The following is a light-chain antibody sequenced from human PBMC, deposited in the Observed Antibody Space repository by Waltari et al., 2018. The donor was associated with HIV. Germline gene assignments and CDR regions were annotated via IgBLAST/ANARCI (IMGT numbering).Light chain of an antibody. CDR2: GAS. CDR1: QSVSSS. CDR3: QQYHNWPYT. V-gene: IGKV3-15*01. Sequence: EIVMTQSPATLSVSPGERVTLSCRASQSVSSSLAWYQQKPGQPPRLLIYGASTRATGIPARFSGSGSGTEFTLIISSLQSEDFAVYYCQQYHNWPYTFGQGTKVEIK. J-gene: IGKJ2*01.